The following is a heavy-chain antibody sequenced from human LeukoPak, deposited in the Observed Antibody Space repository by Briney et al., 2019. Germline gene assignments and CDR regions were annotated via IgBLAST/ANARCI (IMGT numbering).Heavy chain of an antibody. CDR3: ARVRGSRNYYTGAFDY. J-gene: IGHJ4*02. CDR2: INPNSGGT. CDR1: GYTFTDYY. D-gene: IGHD3-10*01. V-gene: IGHV1-2*02. Sequence: ASVKVSCKASGYTFTDYYMHWLRQAPGQGLEWMGWINPNSGGTNYAQKFQGRVTMTRDTSISTAYTELSRLRSDDTAVYYCARVRGSRNYYTGAFDYWGQGTLVTVSS.